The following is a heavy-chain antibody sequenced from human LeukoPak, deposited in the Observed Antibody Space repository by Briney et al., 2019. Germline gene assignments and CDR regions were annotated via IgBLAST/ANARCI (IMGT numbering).Heavy chain of an antibody. CDR3: AKDPLMDYGDYVWNWFDP. CDR1: GFTFSSYA. D-gene: IGHD4-17*01. J-gene: IGHJ5*02. CDR2: ISYDGSNK. V-gene: IGHV3-30-3*01. Sequence: PGRSLRLSCAASGFTFSSYAMHWVRQAPGKGLEWVAVISYDGSNKYYADSVKGRFTISRDNSKNTLYLQMNSLRAEDTAVYYCAKDPLMDYGDYVWNWFDPWGQGTLVTVSS.